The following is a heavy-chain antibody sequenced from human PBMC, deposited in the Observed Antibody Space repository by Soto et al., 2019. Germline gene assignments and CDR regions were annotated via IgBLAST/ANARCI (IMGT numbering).Heavy chain of an antibody. CDR3: ARQNVLRYFDWLAYFDY. J-gene: IGHJ4*02. D-gene: IGHD3-9*01. Sequence: SETLSLTCTVSGGSISSYYWSWIRQPPGKGLEWIGYIYYSGSTNYNPSLKSRVTISVDTSKNQFSLKLSSVTAADTAVYYCARQNVLRYFDWLAYFDYWGQGTLVTVSS. CDR2: IYYSGST. V-gene: IGHV4-59*08. CDR1: GGSISSYY.